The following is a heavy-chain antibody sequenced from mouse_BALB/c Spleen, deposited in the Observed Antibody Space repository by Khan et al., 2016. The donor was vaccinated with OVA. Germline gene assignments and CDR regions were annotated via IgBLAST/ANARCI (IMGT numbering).Heavy chain of an antibody. CDR2: ISYSGST. J-gene: IGHJ3*01. CDR1: GDSITSGY. D-gene: IGHD2-4*01. Sequence: EVQLVESGPSLVKPSQTLSLTCSVTGDSITSGYWNWIRKFPGNKLEYMGYISYSGSTYYNPSLKRRISITRDTSKNQYYLQLNSVTTEDTATYYCARYDYDYDGAFAYWGQGTLVTVSA. CDR3: ARYDYDYDGAFAY. V-gene: IGHV3-8*02.